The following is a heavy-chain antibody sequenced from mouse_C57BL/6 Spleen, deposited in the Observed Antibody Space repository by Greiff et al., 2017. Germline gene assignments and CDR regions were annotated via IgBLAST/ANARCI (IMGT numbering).Heavy chain of an antibody. Sequence: VHLVESGAELVKPGASVKMSCKASGYTFTTYPIEWMKQNHGKSLEWIGNFHPYNDDTKYNEKLKGKATLTVEKSFSTVYLELSRLTSDDSAVYYGARGGYDYEFYYFDYWGQGTTLTVSS. CDR2: FHPYNDDT. J-gene: IGHJ2*01. V-gene: IGHV1-47*01. CDR1: GYTFTTYP. CDR3: ARGGYDYEFYYFDY. D-gene: IGHD2-4*01.